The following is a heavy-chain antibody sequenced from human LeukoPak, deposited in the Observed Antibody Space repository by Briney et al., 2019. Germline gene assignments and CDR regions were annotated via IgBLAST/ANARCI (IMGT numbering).Heavy chain of an antibody. CDR2: IYYSGDT. Sequence: SETLSLTCTVSGGSINNSSYYWGWIPQPPGKGLEWIGSIYYSGDTYYNPSLKSRLVTISVDTSKTEFSLRMSCVTAADTAVYCCARHQWHYYYYMGVWGKGSTVTVSS. V-gene: IGHV4-39*01. CDR3: ARHQWHYYYYMGV. CDR1: GGSINNSSYY. J-gene: IGHJ6*03. D-gene: IGHD6-19*01.